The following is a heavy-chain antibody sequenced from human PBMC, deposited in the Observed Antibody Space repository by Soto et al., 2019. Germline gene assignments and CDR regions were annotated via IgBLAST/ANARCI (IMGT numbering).Heavy chain of an antibody. CDR1: GGAVSSVKYF. J-gene: IGHJ4*02. V-gene: IGHV4-61*01. Sequence: SETLSLTCNVSGGAVSSVKYFWIGSRQPPGKGLEWIAHIYNNVNTNYNPSLKSRATISVDTSKNQCSLKLTSVTAADSAVYFCARTVMPVGNLAAFDHWGQGVLVTVSS. D-gene: IGHD7-27*01. CDR2: IYNNVNT. CDR3: ARTVMPVGNLAAFDH.